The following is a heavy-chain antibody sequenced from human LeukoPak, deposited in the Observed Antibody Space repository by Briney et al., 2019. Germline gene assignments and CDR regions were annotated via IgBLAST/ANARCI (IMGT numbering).Heavy chain of an antibody. CDR1: GFTFSSYT. CDR3: ARDTRYCSGGGCYVGYYFDY. J-gene: IGHJ4*02. V-gene: IGHV3-48*04. D-gene: IGHD2-15*01. Sequence: GGSLRLSCAASGFTFSSYTMNWVRQAPGKGLEWVSYISSSGTTIYYADSVKGRFTISRDNAKNSLFLQMNSLRAEDTAVYYCARDTRYCSGGGCYVGYYFDYWGQGTLVTVSS. CDR2: ISSSGTTI.